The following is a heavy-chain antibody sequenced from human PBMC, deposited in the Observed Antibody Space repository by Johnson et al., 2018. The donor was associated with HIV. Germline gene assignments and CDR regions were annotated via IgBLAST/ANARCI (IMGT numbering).Heavy chain of an antibody. CDR3: VRVGGNGNYFFDPFDM. Sequence: VQLVESGGGLVQPGRSLRLSCAASGFTFDDYAMHWVRQAPGKGLEWVSVIYSGGSTYYADSVKGRFTISRDNSKNTLYLQMNSLRVEDTAVYYCVRVGGNGNYFFDPFDMWGQGTMVTVSS. V-gene: IGHV3-66*01. D-gene: IGHD1-26*01. CDR2: IYSGGST. J-gene: IGHJ3*02. CDR1: GFTFDDYA.